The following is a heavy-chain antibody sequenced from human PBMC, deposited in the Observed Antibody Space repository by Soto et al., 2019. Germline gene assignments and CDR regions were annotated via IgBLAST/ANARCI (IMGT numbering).Heavy chain of an antibody. V-gene: IGHV2-5*02. Sequence: QITLKESGPTLVKPTQTLTLTCTVSGFSLNTYGVGVGWIRQPPGKALEWLALIYWDDDKRYSPSLKSRLTITKDTSKNQVVLTMTNMDPVDTVKYYCARALGSWGAYYFDYWGQGTLVTVSS. CDR2: IYWDDDK. CDR1: GFSLNTYGVG. J-gene: IGHJ4*02. D-gene: IGHD3-16*01. CDR3: ARALGSWGAYYFDY.